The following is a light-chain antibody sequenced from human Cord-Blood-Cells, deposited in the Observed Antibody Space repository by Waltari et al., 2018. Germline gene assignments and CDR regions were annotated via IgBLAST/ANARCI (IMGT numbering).Light chain of an antibody. CDR3: QQSYSTPRT. V-gene: IGKV1-39*01. Sequence: IRMPHSPPPLSDLVVAGVPSTCRAIQSISSYLNWYQQKPGKAPKLLIYAASSLQSGVPSRFSGSGSGTDFTLTISSLQPEDFATYYCQQSYSTPRTFGQGTKLEIK. CDR2: AAS. J-gene: IGKJ2*01. CDR1: QSISSY.